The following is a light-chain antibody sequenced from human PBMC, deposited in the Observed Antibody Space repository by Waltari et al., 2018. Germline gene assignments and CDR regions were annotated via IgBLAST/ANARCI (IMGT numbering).Light chain of an antibody. CDR2: EVI. CDR3: CSYAGRNSWV. J-gene: IGLJ3*02. V-gene: IGLV2-23*02. CDR1: SSNVGFYNL. Sequence: QPALTQPASVSGSPGHSITISCTGTSSNVGFYNLVSWYQQHPDKAPKRLVYEVIERPSGVSSRFSGSKSGNTASLTISGLQAEDEADYYCCSYAGRNSWVFGGGTKVTVL.